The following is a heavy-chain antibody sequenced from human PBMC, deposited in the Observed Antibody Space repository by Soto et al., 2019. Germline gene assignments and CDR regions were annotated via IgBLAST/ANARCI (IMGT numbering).Heavy chain of an antibody. J-gene: IGHJ3*02. Sequence: EVQLVESGGGLVQPGGSLRLSCAASGFTFSSYWMHWVRQAPGKGLVWVSRINSDGSSTSYADSVKGRFTISRDNAKNTLYLQMNGLRAEDTAVYYCARRNYDFWSGYHDAFDIWGQGTMVTVSS. CDR3: ARRNYDFWSGYHDAFDI. CDR2: INSDGSST. D-gene: IGHD3-3*01. V-gene: IGHV3-74*01. CDR1: GFTFSSYW.